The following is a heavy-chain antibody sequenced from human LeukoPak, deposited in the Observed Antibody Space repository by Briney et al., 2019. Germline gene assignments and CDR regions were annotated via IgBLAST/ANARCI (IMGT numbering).Heavy chain of an antibody. CDR1: GYSFSNYA. J-gene: IGHJ3*02. CDR2: INPNSGDT. D-gene: IGHD3-22*01. Sequence: GASVKVSCKASGYSFSNYAMNWVRQAPGQGLEWMGWINPNSGDTNYAQKFQGRVTMTEDTSTDTAYMELSSLRSEDTAVYYCATEAASSGYYYLLAFDIWGQGTMVTVSS. CDR3: ATEAASSGYYYLLAFDI. V-gene: IGHV1-8*01.